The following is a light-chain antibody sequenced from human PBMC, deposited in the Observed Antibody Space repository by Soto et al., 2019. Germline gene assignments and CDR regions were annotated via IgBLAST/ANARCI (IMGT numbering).Light chain of an antibody. Sequence: DIVMTQSPDSLAVSLGESATINCKSSQSVLYNSNNKNYLAWYQQKPGQPPKLLIYWASTRESGVPDRFSGSRSGTDFAFTISSLEAEDVACVHCRQCYVIPLTFGGGTKVEIK. CDR1: QSVLYNSNNKNY. CDR3: RQCYVIPLT. CDR2: WAS. J-gene: IGKJ4*01. V-gene: IGKV4-1*01.